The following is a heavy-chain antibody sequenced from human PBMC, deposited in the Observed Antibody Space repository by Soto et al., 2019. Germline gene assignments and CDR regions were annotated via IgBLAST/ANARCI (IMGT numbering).Heavy chain of an antibody. Sequence: QVQLQESGPGLVKPSETLSLTCTVSGGSISGYYWSWIRQPPGKGLEWIGSILYSGGTNYNPSLKSRVTISLDTSKNQFSLKLTSVTAADTAVYYCARGRVPGDSWGPGTLVTVSS. CDR1: GGSISGYY. V-gene: IGHV4-59*01. CDR2: ILYSGGT. J-gene: IGHJ4*02. CDR3: ARGRVPGDS.